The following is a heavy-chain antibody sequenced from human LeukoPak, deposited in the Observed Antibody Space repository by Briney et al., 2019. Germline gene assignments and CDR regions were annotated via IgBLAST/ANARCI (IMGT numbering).Heavy chain of an antibody. CDR2: VNHSGTA. CDR1: GGSFSGYY. J-gene: IGHJ3*02. Sequence: SETLSLTCAVHGGSFSGYYWSWIRQPPGQGLEWIGEVNHSGTARYNPSLESRVTISVDTSKSQSSLNVYFVTAADTAVYYCASLNPFSGRRDAFDIWGQGAMVTVSS. D-gene: IGHD1-26*01. V-gene: IGHV4-34*01. CDR3: ASLNPFSGRRDAFDI.